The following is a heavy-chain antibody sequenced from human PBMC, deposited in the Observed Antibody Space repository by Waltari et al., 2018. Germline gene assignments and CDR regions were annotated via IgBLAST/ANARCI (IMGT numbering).Heavy chain of an antibody. CDR2: INHSGST. V-gene: IGHV4-34*01. D-gene: IGHD5-12*01. CDR3: ARGDIALGGAPFDP. Sequence: QVQLQQWGAGLLKPSETLSLTCAVYGWSFSGYYWSRIRQPPGTPGKGLEWIGEINHSGSTSYNPSLKSRVTISVDTSKNQFSLKLTSVTAADTAVYYCARGDIALGGAPFDPWGQGTLVTVSS. CDR1: GWSFSGYY. J-gene: IGHJ5*02.